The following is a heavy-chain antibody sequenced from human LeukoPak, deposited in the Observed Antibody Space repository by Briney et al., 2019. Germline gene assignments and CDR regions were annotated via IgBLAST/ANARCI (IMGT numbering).Heavy chain of an antibody. CDR1: GGSISSYY. D-gene: IGHD5-12*01. CDR3: ARSPWGGGYALDY. Sequence: PSETLSLTCTVSGGSISSYYWSWIRQPPGKGLEWIGYIYYSGSTNYNPSLKSRVTISVDTSKNQFSLKPSSVTAADTAVYYCARSPWGGGYALDYWGQGTLVTVSS. V-gene: IGHV4-59*01. J-gene: IGHJ4*02. CDR2: IYYSGST.